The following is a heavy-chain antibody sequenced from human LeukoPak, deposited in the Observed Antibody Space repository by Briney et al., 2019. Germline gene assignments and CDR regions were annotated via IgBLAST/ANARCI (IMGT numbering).Heavy chain of an antibody. V-gene: IGHV3-49*04. D-gene: IGHD3-22*01. Sequence: GGSLRLSCTASGFTFGDYAMSWVRQAPGKGVGWVGFIRSKAYGGTTEYVASVKGRFTISRDDSKSIAYLQMNSLKTEDTAVYYCTRDSGDDSSGYYSSNFDYWGQGTLVTVSS. CDR3: TRDSGDDSSGYYSSNFDY. CDR1: GFTFGDYA. CDR2: IRSKAYGGTT. J-gene: IGHJ4*02.